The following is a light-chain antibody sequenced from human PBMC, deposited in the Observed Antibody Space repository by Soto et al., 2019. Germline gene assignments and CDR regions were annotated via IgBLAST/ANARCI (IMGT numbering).Light chain of an antibody. J-gene: IGKJ5*01. V-gene: IGKV3-20*01. CDR1: QTVSSTY. CDR2: DAS. CDR3: QQVGSSPIT. Sequence: EVVLTMSPGTLSLSPKDRATLSCRTSQTVSSTYFAWYQQRPGQAPRLLFSDASTRATGIPDRFSCSGSGRDFTLTISRFEPEDSALYYCQQVGSSPITFGQGTRLEIK.